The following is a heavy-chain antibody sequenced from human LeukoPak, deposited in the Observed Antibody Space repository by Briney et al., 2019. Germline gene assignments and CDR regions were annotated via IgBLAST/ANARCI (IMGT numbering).Heavy chain of an antibody. V-gene: IGHV1-69*05. CDR3: AAQLYGDYEVDY. CDR1: GGTFSSYA. Sequence: SVKVSCKASGGTFSSYAISWVRQAPGQGPEWMGGIIPIFGTANYAQKFQGRVTITTDESTSTAYMELSSLRSEDTAVYYCAAQLYGDYEVDYWGQGTLVTVSS. J-gene: IGHJ4*02. D-gene: IGHD4-17*01. CDR2: IIPIFGTA.